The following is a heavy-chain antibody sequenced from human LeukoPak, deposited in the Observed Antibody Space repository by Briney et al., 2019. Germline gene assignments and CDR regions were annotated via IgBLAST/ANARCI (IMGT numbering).Heavy chain of an antibody. CDR1: GYTFTSYG. V-gene: IGHV1-18*01. J-gene: IGHJ4*02. Sequence: ASVKVSCKASGYTFTSYGISWVRQAPGQGLEWMGWISAYNGNTNYAQKLQGRVTMSTDTSTSTAYMELKSLRSDDSAVYYCARDSARPVGATGPAFDYWGQGTLVTVSS. D-gene: IGHD1-26*01. CDR2: ISAYNGNT. CDR3: ARDSARPVGATGPAFDY.